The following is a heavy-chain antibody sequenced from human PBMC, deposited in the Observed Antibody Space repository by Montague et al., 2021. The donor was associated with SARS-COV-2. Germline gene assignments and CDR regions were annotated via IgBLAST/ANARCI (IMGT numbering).Heavy chain of an antibody. CDR1: GGSFIPNA. D-gene: IGHD5-12*01. CDR2: NNFNGGN. V-gene: IGHV4-34*01. J-gene: IGHJ4*02. CDR3: ALASGSGYCPL. Sequence: SETLSLTCGVSGGSFIPNAWTWMGRPPGEGGEGRRGNNFNGGNNYTPSLKSRVTISGDKSKRQFSLILKNVTAADTAVYYCALASGSGYCPLWGQGSLVIVSS.